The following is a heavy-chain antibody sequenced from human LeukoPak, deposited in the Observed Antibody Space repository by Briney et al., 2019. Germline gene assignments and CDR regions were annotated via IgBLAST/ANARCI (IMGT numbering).Heavy chain of an antibody. CDR1: GFTFSSYA. D-gene: IGHD3-10*01. CDR2: IRYDGSNK. V-gene: IGHV3-30*02. Sequence: GGSLRLSCAASGFTFSSYAMSWVRQAPGKGLEWVAFIRYDGSNKYYADSVKGRFTISRDNSKNTLYLQMNSLRAEDTAVYYCAKDRELLWFGEFDYWGQGTLVTVSS. CDR3: AKDRELLWFGEFDY. J-gene: IGHJ4*02.